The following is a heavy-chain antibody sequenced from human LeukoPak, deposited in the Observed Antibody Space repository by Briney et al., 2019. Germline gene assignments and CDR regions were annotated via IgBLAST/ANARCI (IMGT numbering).Heavy chain of an antibody. V-gene: IGHV3-30*18. D-gene: IGHD3-10*01. CDR3: AKDFRFGSDFYYYYGMDV. CDR1: GFTFSSYS. Sequence: PGRSLRLSCAASGFTFSSYSMHWVRQAPGKGLEWVAVISYDGSNKYYADSVKGRFTISRDNSRNTLYLQMNSLRAEDTAVYYCAKDFRFGSDFYYYYGMDVWGQGTTVTVSS. J-gene: IGHJ6*02. CDR2: ISYDGSNK.